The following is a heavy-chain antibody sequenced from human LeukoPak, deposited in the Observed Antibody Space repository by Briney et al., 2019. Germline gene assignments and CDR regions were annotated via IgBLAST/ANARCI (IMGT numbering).Heavy chain of an antibody. V-gene: IGHV4-39*07. Sequence: KPSETLSLTCTVSGGSISSSSYYWGWIRQPPGKGLEWIGSIYYSGSTYYNPSLKGRVTISVDTSKNQFSLKLSSVTAADTAVYYCAGAFYSGSYRYYGMDVWGQGTTVTVSS. J-gene: IGHJ6*02. CDR1: GGSISSSSYY. CDR2: IYYSGST. D-gene: IGHD1-26*01. CDR3: AGAFYSGSYRYYGMDV.